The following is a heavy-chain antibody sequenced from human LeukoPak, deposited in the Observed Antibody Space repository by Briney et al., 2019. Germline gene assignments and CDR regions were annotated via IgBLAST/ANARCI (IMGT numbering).Heavy chain of an antibody. V-gene: IGHV4-34*01. CDR1: GGSFSGYY. CDR3: ARVMSVVVSRFDP. D-gene: IGHD2-15*01. J-gene: IGHJ5*02. CDR2: INHSGST. Sequence: PSETLSLTCAVYGGSFSGYYWSWIRQPPGKGLEWIGEINHSGSTNYNPSLKSRVTISVDTSKNQFSLKLSSVTAADTAVYYCARVMSVVVSRFDPWGQGTLVTVSS.